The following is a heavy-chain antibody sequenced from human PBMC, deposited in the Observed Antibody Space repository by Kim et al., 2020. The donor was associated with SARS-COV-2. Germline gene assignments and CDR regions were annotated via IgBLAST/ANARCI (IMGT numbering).Heavy chain of an antibody. Sequence: SETLSLTCTVSGDSIDTRDYYWAWIRQPPGQALEWLATIYFTGTTFYSPSLKSRATVSIDTSKDQFSLDLNSVTTTDTSMYYCARQVSEGRHLHHWGQG. CDR2: IYFTGTT. V-gene: IGHV4-39*01. J-gene: IGHJ5*02. D-gene: IGHD6-25*01. CDR1: GDSIDTRDYY. CDR3: ARQVSEGRHLHH.